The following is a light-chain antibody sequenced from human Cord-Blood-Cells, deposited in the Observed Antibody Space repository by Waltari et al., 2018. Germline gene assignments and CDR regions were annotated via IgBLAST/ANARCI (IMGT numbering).Light chain of an antibody. CDR3: CSYAGSSTYV. Sequence: QSALTHPASVSGSPGPSITISCTGTSSDFGSYNLVSWYQQHPGKAPKLMIYEGSKRPSGVSNRFSGSKSGNTASLTISGLQAEDEADYYCCSYAGSSTYVFGTGTKVTVL. V-gene: IGLV2-23*01. CDR2: EGS. J-gene: IGLJ1*01. CDR1: SSDFGSYNL.